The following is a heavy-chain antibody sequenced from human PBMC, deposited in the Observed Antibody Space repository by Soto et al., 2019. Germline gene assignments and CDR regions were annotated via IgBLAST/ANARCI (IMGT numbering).Heavy chain of an antibody. CDR3: LRDSLTDKAMVPWAFDI. J-gene: IGHJ3*02. Sequence: QLVQSGAEVKRPGASVKVSCRASGYTFTSSGIRWVRQAPGQGLEWMGWISAYNGDTKLSQKFEARVSMTTATSTKTAEVELRSLRSDDTAGYYCLRDSLTDKAMVPWAFDIWGQGTMVTVSS. V-gene: IGHV1-18*01. CDR1: GYTFTSSG. CDR2: ISAYNGDT. D-gene: IGHD5-18*01.